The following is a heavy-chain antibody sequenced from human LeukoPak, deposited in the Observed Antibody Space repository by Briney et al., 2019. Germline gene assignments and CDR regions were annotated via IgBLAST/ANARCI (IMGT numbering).Heavy chain of an antibody. J-gene: IGHJ3*02. CDR2: ITSSSSYI. D-gene: IGHD3-16*01. CDR3: ARRDYQGAFDI. V-gene: IGHV3-21*01. CDR1: GFTFSSYN. Sequence: GGSLRLSCAASGFTFSSYNMNWVRQAPGKGLEWVSSITSSSSYIYYADSVKGRFTISRDNAKNSLYLQMNSLRAEDTAVYYCARRDYQGAFDIWGQGTMVTVSS.